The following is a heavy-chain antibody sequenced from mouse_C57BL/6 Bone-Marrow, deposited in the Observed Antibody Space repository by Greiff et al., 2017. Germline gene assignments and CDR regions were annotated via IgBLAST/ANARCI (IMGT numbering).Heavy chain of an antibody. CDR2: IYPSDSET. J-gene: IGHJ4*01. D-gene: IGHD2-3*01. Sequence: VQLQQPGAELVRPGSSVKLSCKASGYTFTSYWMDWVKQRPGQGLEWIGNIYPSDSETHYNQKFKDKATLTVDKSSSTAYMQLSSLTSEDSAVYYCARRRADGLGAMDYWGQGTSVTVSS. V-gene: IGHV1-61*01. CDR1: GYTFTSYW. CDR3: ARRRADGLGAMDY.